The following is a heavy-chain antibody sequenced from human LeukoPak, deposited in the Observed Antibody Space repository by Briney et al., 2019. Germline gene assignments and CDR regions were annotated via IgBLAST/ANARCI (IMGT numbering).Heavy chain of an antibody. D-gene: IGHD6-13*01. V-gene: IGHV3-30*02. CDR3: ATSRGSWPDYFDY. CDR2: IRYDGSNT. Sequence: PGGSLRLSCAASGFIFSSYGMHWVRQAPGKGLEWVAFIRYDGSNTYYADSVKGRFTISRDNAKNSLYLQMSSLRAEDTAVYYCATSRGSWPDYFDYWGQGTLVTVSS. J-gene: IGHJ4*02. CDR1: GFIFSSYG.